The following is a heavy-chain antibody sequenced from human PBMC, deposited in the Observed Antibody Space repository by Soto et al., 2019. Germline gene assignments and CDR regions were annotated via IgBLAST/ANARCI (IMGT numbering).Heavy chain of an antibody. J-gene: IGHJ4*02. CDR2: IKSDGRRT. CDR3: AAHDYGEY. V-gene: IGHV3-74*01. CDR1: GLTFSNYW. Sequence: VGSLRLSCAASGLTFSNYWMHWVRQAPGKGLVWVSRIKSDGRRTNYADAVKGRFTISRDNAKNTLYLQMNSLRAEDTAVYYCAAHDYGEYWGQGTLVTVSS.